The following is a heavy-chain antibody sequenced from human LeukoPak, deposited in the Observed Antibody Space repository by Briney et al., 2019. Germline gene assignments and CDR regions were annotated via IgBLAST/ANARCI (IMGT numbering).Heavy chain of an antibody. J-gene: IGHJ5*02. V-gene: IGHV1-24*01. CDR1: GYTLTELS. Sequence: GASVKVSCKVSGYTLTELSMHWVRQAPGKGLEWMGGFDPEDGETIYAQKFQGGVTMTEDTSTDTAYMELSSLRSEDTAVYYCATEGARIVGVLNWFDPWGQGTLVTVSS. CDR3: ATEGARIVGVLNWFDP. CDR2: FDPEDGET. D-gene: IGHD1-26*01.